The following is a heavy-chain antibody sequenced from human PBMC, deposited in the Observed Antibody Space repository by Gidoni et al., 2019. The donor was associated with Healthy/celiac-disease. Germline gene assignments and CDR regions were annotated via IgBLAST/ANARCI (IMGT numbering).Heavy chain of an antibody. CDR1: GYSFTSYW. D-gene: IGHD5-18*01. V-gene: IGHV5-51*01. Sequence: EVQLVQSGAEVKKLGESRTISCKGSGYSFTSYWIGWVRQMPGKGLEWMGIIYPVDSYPRYRPSFQVQVTISAVKSISTAYLQWSNLKASDTAMYYCARLVDTAYMDVWGKGTTVTVSS. J-gene: IGHJ6*03. CDR3: ARLVDTAYMDV. CDR2: IYPVDSYP.